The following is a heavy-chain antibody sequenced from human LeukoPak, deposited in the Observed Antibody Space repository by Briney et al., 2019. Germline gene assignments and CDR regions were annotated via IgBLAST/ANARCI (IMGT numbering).Heavy chain of an antibody. Sequence: GGSLRLSCAASGFTFSDYYMIWIRQAPGKGLEWIAYISATGSVIYYADSVKGRFTISRDGAKNWLYLQLTSLRAEDTAVYYCAREVSGFDVWGQGTMVTVSS. J-gene: IGHJ3*01. D-gene: IGHD2/OR15-2a*01. CDR3: AREVSGFDV. CDR2: ISATGSVI. CDR1: GFTFSDYY. V-gene: IGHV3-11*04.